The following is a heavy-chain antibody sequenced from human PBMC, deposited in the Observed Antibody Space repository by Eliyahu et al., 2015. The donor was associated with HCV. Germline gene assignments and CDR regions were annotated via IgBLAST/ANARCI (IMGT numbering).Heavy chain of an antibody. D-gene: IGHD6-19*01. CDR2: EYYSGTT. CDR1: GGSISSSSYH. V-gene: IGHV4-39*01. CDR3: GSGYISGRGQFDY. J-gene: IGHJ4*02. Sequence: HLQLQESGPGLVKPSETLSLICTVSGGSISSSSYHWGWIRQPPGKGLEWIGREYYSGTTYYNPSLTSRVTISVDTSKNQFSLRLSSVTAADTSVYYCGSGYISGRGQFDYWGQGTLVTVLL.